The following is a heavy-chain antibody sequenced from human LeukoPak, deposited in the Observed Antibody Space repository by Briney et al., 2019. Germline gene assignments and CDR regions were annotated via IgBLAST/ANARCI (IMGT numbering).Heavy chain of an antibody. D-gene: IGHD2/OR15-2a*01. V-gene: IGHV3-23*01. CDR2: IFPSGGEI. CDR3: ATYRQVLLPFES. Sequence: GGSLRLSCEASGFTFNTFAMLWVRQPPGKGLEWVSSIFPSGGEIHYAHSVRGRFTISRDNSKSPLSLQMNSLSAEDTAIYYCATYRQVLLPFESWGQGTLVTVSS. J-gene: IGHJ4*02. CDR1: GFTFNTFA.